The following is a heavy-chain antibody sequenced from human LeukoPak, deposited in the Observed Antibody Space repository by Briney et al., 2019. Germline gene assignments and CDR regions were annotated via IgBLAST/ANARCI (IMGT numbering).Heavy chain of an antibody. CDR2: IYYSGST. J-gene: IGHJ3*02. CDR1: GGSISSYY. V-gene: IGHV4-59*01. CDR3: ASPLRYRGAFDI. Sequence: SETLSLTCTVSGGSISSYYWSWIRQPPGKGLEWIGYIYYSGSTNYNPSLKSRVTISVDTSKNQFSLKLSSVTAADTAVYYCASPLRYRGAFDIWGQGTMVTVSS. D-gene: IGHD3-9*01.